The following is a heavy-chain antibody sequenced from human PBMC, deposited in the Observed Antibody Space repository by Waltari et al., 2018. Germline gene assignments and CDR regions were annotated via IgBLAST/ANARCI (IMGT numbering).Heavy chain of an antibody. CDR2: IKQDGSEK. D-gene: IGHD5-12*01. V-gene: IGHV3-7*01. CDR1: GLTLTNYW. CDR3: VRGQGWLPDY. Sequence: EVQVVESGGGLVQPGGSLRLYCAASGLTLTNYWMNWVRQAPGKGPEWVANIKQDGSEKYYVDSVKGRFTISRDNAKNSLFLQMNSLRVEDTAVYYCVRGQGWLPDYWGQGTPVTVSP. J-gene: IGHJ4*02.